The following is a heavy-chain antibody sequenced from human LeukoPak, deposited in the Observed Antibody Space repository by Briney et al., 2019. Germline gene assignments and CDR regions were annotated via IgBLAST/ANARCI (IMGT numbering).Heavy chain of an antibody. CDR2: IYHSGST. CDR1: GYSTSSGYY. J-gene: IGHJ3*02. V-gene: IGHV4-38-2*02. D-gene: IGHD3-10*01. Sequence: PSETLSLTCTVSGYSTSSGYYWGWIRPPPGKGLEWIGSIYHSGSTYYNPSLKSRVTISVDTSKNQFSLKLSSVTAADTAAYYCARVLVRGPTFAFDIWGQGTMVTVSS. CDR3: ARVLVRGPTFAFDI.